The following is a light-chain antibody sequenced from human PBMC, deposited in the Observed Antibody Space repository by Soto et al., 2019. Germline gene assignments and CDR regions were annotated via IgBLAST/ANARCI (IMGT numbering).Light chain of an antibody. V-gene: IGKV3-20*01. CDR3: QQYGSSPIT. J-gene: IGKJ5*01. CDR2: GAS. CDR1: PSVSNY. Sequence: EIVLTQSPATLSLSPGERATLSCRASPSVSNYLAWYQQKPGQAPRLLIYGASSRATGVPDRFSGGGSGTDFTLTISRLEPEDFAVYYCQQYGSSPITFGQGTRLEIK.